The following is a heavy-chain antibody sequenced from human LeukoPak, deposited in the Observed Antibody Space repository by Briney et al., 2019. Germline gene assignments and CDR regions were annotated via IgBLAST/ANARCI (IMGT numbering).Heavy chain of an antibody. CDR3: ARHWQQLVDY. Sequence: GESLKISCKASGYSFTSYWIGWVRQMPGKGLEWMGIIYPGDSNTRYSPSFQGQVTISADKSISTAYLQWSSLKASDTAIYYCARHWQQLVDYWGQGTLVTVSS. J-gene: IGHJ4*02. V-gene: IGHV5-51*01. CDR2: IYPGDSNT. CDR1: GYSFTSYW. D-gene: IGHD6-13*01.